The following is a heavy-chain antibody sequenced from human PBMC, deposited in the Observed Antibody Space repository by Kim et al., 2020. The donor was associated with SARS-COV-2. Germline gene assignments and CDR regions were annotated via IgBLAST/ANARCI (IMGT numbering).Heavy chain of an antibody. D-gene: IGHD3-16*01. CDR2: ISYDGSNK. CDR1: GFTFSSYA. V-gene: IGHV3-30-3*01. CDR3: ARDLGAGPGVYYYYGMDV. Sequence: GGSLRLSCEASGFTFSSYAMHWVRQAPGKGLEWVAVISYDGSNKYYVDSVKGRFTISRDNSKKTLYLQMNSLRAEDTAVYYCARDLGAGPGVYYYYGMDVWGQGTTVTVSS. J-gene: IGHJ6*02.